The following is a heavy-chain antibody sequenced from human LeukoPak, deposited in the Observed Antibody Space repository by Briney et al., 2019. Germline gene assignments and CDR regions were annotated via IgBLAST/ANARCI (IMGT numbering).Heavy chain of an antibody. Sequence: GGSLRLSCAASGFTFSSYEMNWVRQAPGKGLEWVSYISSSGSTIYYADSVKGRFTISRDNSKNTLYLQMNSLRAEDTAVYYCAKDPIVVVPAAGNYWGQGTLVTVSS. V-gene: IGHV3-48*03. CDR3: AKDPIVVVPAAGNY. D-gene: IGHD2-2*01. CDR2: ISSSGSTI. CDR1: GFTFSSYE. J-gene: IGHJ4*02.